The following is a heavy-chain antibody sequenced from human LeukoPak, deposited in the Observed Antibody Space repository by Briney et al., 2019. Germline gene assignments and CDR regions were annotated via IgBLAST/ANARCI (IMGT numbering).Heavy chain of an antibody. V-gene: IGHV3-30*18. D-gene: IGHD6-6*01. CDR3: AKDGGSSSVFDY. Sequence: PGRSLRLSCAASGFTFSSYGMHWVRQAPGKGLEWVAVISYDGSNKYYADSVKGRFTISRDNSKNTLYLQMNSLRAEDTAVYYCAKDGGSSSVFDYWGQGTLVTVSS. CDR1: GFTFSSYG. J-gene: IGHJ4*02. CDR2: ISYDGSNK.